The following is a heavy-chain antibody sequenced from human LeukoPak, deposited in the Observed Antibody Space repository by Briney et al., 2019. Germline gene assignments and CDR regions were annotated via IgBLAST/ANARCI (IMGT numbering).Heavy chain of an antibody. V-gene: IGHV3-48*02. J-gene: IGHJ4*02. Sequence: GGSLRLSCAASGFTFSSYSMNWVRQAPGKGLEWVSCISSSSTTIYYADSVKGRFTISRENAKNSLYLQMNSLRDEDTAVYYCARDLIRYLDYWGQGTLVTVSS. D-gene: IGHD3-16*01. CDR2: ISSSSTTI. CDR1: GFTFSSYS. CDR3: ARDLIRYLDY.